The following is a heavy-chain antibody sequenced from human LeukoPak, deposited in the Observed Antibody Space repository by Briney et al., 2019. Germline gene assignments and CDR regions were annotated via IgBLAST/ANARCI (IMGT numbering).Heavy chain of an antibody. CDR2: IYYSGST. CDR1: GGSISSYY. D-gene: IGHD3-10*01. J-gene: IGHJ5*02. V-gene: IGHV4-59*12. Sequence: SETRSLTCTVSGGSISSYYWSWIRQPPGKGLEWIGYIYYSGSTNYNPSLKSRVTISVDTSKNQFSLNLNSVTAADTAVYYCARASFYSGSYYPNWFDPWGQGTLVTVSS. CDR3: ARASFYSGSYYPNWFDP.